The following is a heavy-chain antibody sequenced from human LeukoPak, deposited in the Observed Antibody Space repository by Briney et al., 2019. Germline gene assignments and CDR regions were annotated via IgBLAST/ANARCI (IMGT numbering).Heavy chain of an antibody. Sequence: KPGESLTLSCKAYGYSFFSNYWIAGVRQMPGKGLEWMGILYPGDSDSRYSPSFQGQVTISAARSISTAYLHWSSLKVSDTAMYYCARRGIAVAGTPAEYFQHWGQGTLVTVSS. CDR2: LYPGDSDS. J-gene: IGHJ1*01. V-gene: IGHV5-51*01. D-gene: IGHD6-19*01. CDR3: ARRGIAVAGTPAEYFQH. CDR1: GYSFFSNYW.